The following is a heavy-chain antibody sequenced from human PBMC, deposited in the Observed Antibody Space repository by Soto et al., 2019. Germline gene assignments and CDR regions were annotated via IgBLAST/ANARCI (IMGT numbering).Heavy chain of an antibody. D-gene: IGHD3-3*01. V-gene: IGHV4-34*01. Sequence: PSETLSLTCTVYGWSFSGYYWSWIRQPPGKGLEWIGEINHSGSTNYNPSFKSRVTISVDTSKNQFSLKLSSVTAADTAVYYCARGLRSGYPPYYYYGMDVWGQGTTVTVSS. J-gene: IGHJ6*02. CDR1: GWSFSGYY. CDR3: ARGLRSGYPPYYYYGMDV. CDR2: INHSGST.